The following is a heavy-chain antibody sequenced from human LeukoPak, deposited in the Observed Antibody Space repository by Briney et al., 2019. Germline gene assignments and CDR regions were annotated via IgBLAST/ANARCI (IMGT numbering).Heavy chain of an antibody. Sequence: VASVKVSCKASGYTFTGYYMHWVRQAPGQGLEWMGWINPNSGGTNYAQKFQGRVTMTRDASISTADMELRRLRSDDTAVYYCARTSSSGWYFDYWGQGTLVTVSS. V-gene: IGHV1-2*02. CDR2: INPNSGGT. D-gene: IGHD6-19*01. CDR3: ARTSSSGWYFDY. CDR1: GYTFTGYY. J-gene: IGHJ4*02.